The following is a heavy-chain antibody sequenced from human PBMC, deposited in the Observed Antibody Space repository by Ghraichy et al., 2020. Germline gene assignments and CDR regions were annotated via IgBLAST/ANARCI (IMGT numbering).Heavy chain of an antibody. J-gene: IGHJ1*01. Sequence: GGSLRLSCAASGFTFSNAWMSWVRQAPGKGLEWVGRIKSKTDGGTTDYAAPVKGRFTISRDDSKNTLYLQMNSLKTEDTAVYYCTSTYYYDSSGYSTPQKTDYFQHWGQGTLVTVSS. D-gene: IGHD3-22*01. CDR1: GFTFSNAW. CDR2: IKSKTDGGTT. CDR3: TSTYYYDSSGYSTPQKTDYFQH. V-gene: IGHV3-15*01.